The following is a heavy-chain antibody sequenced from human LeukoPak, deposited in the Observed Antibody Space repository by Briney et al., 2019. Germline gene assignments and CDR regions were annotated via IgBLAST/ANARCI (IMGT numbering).Heavy chain of an antibody. V-gene: IGHV3-23*01. CDR2: ISTSGGST. CDR1: GFIFSTYV. CDR3: AKDPPTDPTTPGGDY. Sequence: GGSLRLSCAGSGFIFSTYVMDWVRQTPGKGLEWVSDISTSGGSTFYADSVKGRFTISRDNSKNTLYLQMNSLRAEDTAVYYCAKDPPTDPTTPGGDYWGQGTLVTVSS. D-gene: IGHD1-26*01. J-gene: IGHJ4*02.